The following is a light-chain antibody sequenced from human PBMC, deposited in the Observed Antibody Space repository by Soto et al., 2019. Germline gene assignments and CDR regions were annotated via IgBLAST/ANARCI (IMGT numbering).Light chain of an antibody. V-gene: IGLV2-14*01. Sequence: QSVLTQPASVSGFPGQSITISCTGTSSDVGGYIYVSWYQQHPGKAPKLMIYDVTSRPSGVSYRFSGSKSGNTASLTISGLQAEDEADYYCSSYTTSSSYVFGTGTKVTVL. CDR3: SSYTTSSSYV. CDR1: SSDVGGYIY. CDR2: DVT. J-gene: IGLJ1*01.